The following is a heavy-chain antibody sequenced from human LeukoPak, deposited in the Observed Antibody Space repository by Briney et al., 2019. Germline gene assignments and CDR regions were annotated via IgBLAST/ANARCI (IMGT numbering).Heavy chain of an antibody. CDR2: IYSGGTT. CDR1: GFTVSSSY. V-gene: IGHV3-53*01. D-gene: IGHD1-26*01. Sequence: GGSLRLTCAASGFTVSSSYMSWVRQAPGKGLEWVSVIYSGGTTYYADSVKGRFTISRDNSKNTLYLQMNSLRAEDTAVYYCARDLIVGGNHDAFDIWGQGTMVTVSS. J-gene: IGHJ3*02. CDR3: ARDLIVGGNHDAFDI.